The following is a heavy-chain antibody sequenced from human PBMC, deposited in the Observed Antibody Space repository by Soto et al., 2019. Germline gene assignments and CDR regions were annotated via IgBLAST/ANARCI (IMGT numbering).Heavy chain of an antibody. CDR3: AKAPSPYIRGFGELLN. D-gene: IGHD3-10*01. CDR2: ISGSSGST. J-gene: IGHJ4*02. Sequence: EVQLLESGGGLVQPGGSLRLSCAASGFTFSSYAMSWVRQATGKGLEWVSAISGSSGSTYYVDTVKGRFTISRDNPKNTLSLQMYSLRAEDTAVYYCAKAPSPYIRGFGELLNWGQGTLVTVSS. CDR1: GFTFSSYA. V-gene: IGHV3-23*01.